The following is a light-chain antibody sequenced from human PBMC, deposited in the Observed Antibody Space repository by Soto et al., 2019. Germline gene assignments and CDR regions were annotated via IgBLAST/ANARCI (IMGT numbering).Light chain of an antibody. CDR3: QQYTSWPRT. J-gene: IGKJ1*01. CDR2: GAS. V-gene: IGKV3-15*01. Sequence: EIVMSQSPATLSVSPGERATLSCRASQSVYSNLAWYQQKPGQAPRLLIYGASSRASRIPVRFSGSGSGTEFTLTISSLQSEDFAVYSCQQYTSWPRTFGQGTKVEIK. CDR1: QSVYSN.